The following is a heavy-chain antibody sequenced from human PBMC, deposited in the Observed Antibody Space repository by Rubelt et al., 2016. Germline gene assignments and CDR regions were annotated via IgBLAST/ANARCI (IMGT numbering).Heavy chain of an antibody. CDR2: IIPILGGA. J-gene: IGHJ4*02. D-gene: IGHD2-2*01. Sequence: QVQLVQSGAEVKKPGSSVKVSCKASGGTSRTYSISWVRQAPGQGLDWMGRIIPILGGANYAQKFQGRVTITADKSTGTAYMELSSLTSEDTAVYYCASRYCSTTSCYHFDYWGQGTLVTVSS. V-gene: IGHV1-69*04. CDR3: ASRYCSTTSCYHFDY. CDR1: GGTSRTYS.